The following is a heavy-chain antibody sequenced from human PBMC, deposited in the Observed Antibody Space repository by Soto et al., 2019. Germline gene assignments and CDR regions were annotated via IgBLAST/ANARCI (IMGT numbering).Heavy chain of an antibody. J-gene: IGHJ4*02. V-gene: IGHV3-20*04. CDR3: ARGDIAVAVSSDF. CDR1: GFRFDEYG. Sequence: EVHLVESGGGVVRPGGSLRLSCAASGFRFDEYGMTWVRQAPGKGLEWVSGTNWDGDDTGYADSVKGRFTISRDNVKNSLYLQMNNLKGEDTAIYYCARGDIAVAVSSDFWGQGTLVTVSS. D-gene: IGHD6-19*01. CDR2: TNWDGDDT.